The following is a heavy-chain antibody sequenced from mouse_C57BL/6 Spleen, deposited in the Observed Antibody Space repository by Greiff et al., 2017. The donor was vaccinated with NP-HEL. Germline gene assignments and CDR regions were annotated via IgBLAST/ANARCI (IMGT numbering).Heavy chain of an antibody. D-gene: IGHD3-2*02. CDR2: ISDGGSYT. CDR3: ARGLRPLYYAMDY. Sequence: EVKLVESGGGLVKPGGSLKLSCAASGSTFSSYAMSWVRQTPEKRLEWVATISDGGSYTYYPDNVKGRFTISRDNAKNNLYLQMSHLKSEDTAMYYCARGLRPLYYAMDYWGQGTSVTVSS. CDR1: GSTFSSYA. J-gene: IGHJ4*01. V-gene: IGHV5-4*03.